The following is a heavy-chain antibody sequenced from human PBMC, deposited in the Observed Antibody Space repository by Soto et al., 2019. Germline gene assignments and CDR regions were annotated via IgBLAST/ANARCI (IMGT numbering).Heavy chain of an antibody. D-gene: IGHD6-13*01. J-gene: IGHJ6*02. CDR1: GYTLTELS. Sequence: ASVKVSCKVSGYTLTELSMHWVRQAPGKGLEWMGGFDPEDGETIYAQKFQGRVTMTEDTSTDTAYMELGSLRSEDTAVYYCATDFSLGLSIAAAGSVPALFLEGGVDVWGQGTTVTVSS. V-gene: IGHV1-24*01. CDR2: FDPEDGET. CDR3: ATDFSLGLSIAAAGSVPALFLEGGVDV.